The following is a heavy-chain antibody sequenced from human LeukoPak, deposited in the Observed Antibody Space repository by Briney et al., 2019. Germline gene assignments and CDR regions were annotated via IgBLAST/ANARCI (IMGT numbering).Heavy chain of an antibody. D-gene: IGHD3-22*01. J-gene: IGHJ4*02. CDR1: GGSFGGYY. CDR2: INHSGST. Sequence: SETLSLTCGVYGGSFGGYYWSWIRQPPGKGLEWIGEINHSGSTNYNPSLKSRVTISVDTSKNQFSLKLSSVTAADTAVYYCARGNYYDSSGYYGYWGQGTLVTVSS. V-gene: IGHV4-34*01. CDR3: ARGNYYDSSGYYGY.